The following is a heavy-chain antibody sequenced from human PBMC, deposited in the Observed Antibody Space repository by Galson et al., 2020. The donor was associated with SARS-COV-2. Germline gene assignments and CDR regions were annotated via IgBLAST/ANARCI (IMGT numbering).Heavy chain of an antibody. D-gene: IGHD6-19*01. V-gene: IGHV3-9*01. Sequence: GGSLRLSCAASGFTFDDYAMHWVRQAPGKGLEWVSRISWNSGSIGYADSVKGRFTISRDNAKNSLYLQMNSLRAEDTALYYCATLTQEQWLTRVDYWGQGSLVTVAS. CDR2: ISWNSGSI. CDR1: GFTFDDYA. CDR3: ATLTQEQWLTRVDY. J-gene: IGHJ4*02.